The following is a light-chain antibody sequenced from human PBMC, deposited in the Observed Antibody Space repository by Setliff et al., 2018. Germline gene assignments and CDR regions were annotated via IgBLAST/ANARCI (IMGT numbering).Light chain of an antibody. Sequence: QSVLTQPPSASGSPGQSLTISCTGTSRDIGAYNSVSWYQQHPGKAPKLLIYEVTKRPSGVPDRFSGSKSGNTASLTVSGLQADDEADYFCCSYAASYIPYVFGSGTKATVL. CDR2: EVT. CDR3: CSYAASYIPYV. V-gene: IGLV2-8*01. J-gene: IGLJ1*01. CDR1: SRDIGAYNS.